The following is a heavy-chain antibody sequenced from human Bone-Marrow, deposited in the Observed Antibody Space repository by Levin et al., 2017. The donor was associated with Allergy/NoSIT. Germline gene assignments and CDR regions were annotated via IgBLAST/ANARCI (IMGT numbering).Heavy chain of an antibody. CDR2: ISFDGNSK. CDR1: GFTFPYYG. D-gene: IGHD6-13*01. J-gene: IGHJ6*02. CDR3: AKDVLAAAGGPYYYGMDV. V-gene: IGHV3-30*18. Sequence: LSLTCAASGFTFPYYGMHWVRQAPGKGLEWVAVISFDGNSKYYADSVKGRFTISRDNSKNTLYLQMSSLRAEDTAVYYCAKDVLAAAGGPYYYGMDVWGQGTTVTVSS.